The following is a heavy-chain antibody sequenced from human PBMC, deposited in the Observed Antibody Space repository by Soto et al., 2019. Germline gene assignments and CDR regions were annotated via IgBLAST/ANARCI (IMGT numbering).Heavy chain of an antibody. D-gene: IGHD3-10*01. V-gene: IGHV4-4*03. Sequence: QVQLQESGPGLVKPPGTLSLTCAASGGSITSSNWWSWVRQPPGKGLEWIGEIYLSGGTNYNPSRKSRVTTSVDKPKNLFSLKLNSVTAADTAVYYCTRGGGLFNWFDPWGQGTLVTVSS. CDR3: TRGGGLFNWFDP. CDR2: IYLSGGT. CDR1: GGSITSSNW. J-gene: IGHJ5*02.